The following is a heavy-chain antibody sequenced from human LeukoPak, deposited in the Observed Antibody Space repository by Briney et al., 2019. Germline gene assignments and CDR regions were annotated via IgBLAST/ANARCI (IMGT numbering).Heavy chain of an antibody. CDR3: ARGTMFPYYFDY. CDR1: GFTFSSYE. CDR2: ISSSGSTI. Sequence: GGSLRLSCAASGFTFSSYEMNWVRQAPGKGLEWVSYISSSGSTIYYADSVKGRFTISRDNAKNSLYLQMNSLRAEDTAVYYCARGTMFPYYFDYWGQGTLVTVSS. J-gene: IGHJ4*02. V-gene: IGHV3-48*03. D-gene: IGHD3-10*02.